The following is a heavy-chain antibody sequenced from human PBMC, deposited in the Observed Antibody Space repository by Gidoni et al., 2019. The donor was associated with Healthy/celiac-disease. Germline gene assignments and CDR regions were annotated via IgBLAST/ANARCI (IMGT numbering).Heavy chain of an antibody. Sequence: QVQLVESGGGVVQPGRSLRLACAASGCTLSSYGMHWVRQAPGKGLEWVAVISYDGSNKYYADSVKGRFTISRDNSKNTLYLQMNSLRAEDTAVYYCAKAHSSGWYEYFQHWGQGTLVTVSS. CDR3: AKAHSSGWYEYFQH. V-gene: IGHV3-30*18. CDR1: GCTLSSYG. D-gene: IGHD6-19*01. J-gene: IGHJ1*01. CDR2: ISYDGSNK.